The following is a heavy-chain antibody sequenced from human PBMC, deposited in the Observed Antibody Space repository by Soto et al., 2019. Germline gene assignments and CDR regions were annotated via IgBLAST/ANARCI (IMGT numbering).Heavy chain of an antibody. J-gene: IGHJ4*02. V-gene: IGHV4-39*01. Sequence: QMQLQESGPGLVKPSETLSLTCTVSGGSISSSSHHWGWIRQPPGKGLEGIGSIYNSGSTYYHPYLKSRGTISVDTSKNQLSLKLTSVTAADTAVYYCARGGGITGTVGYWGQGTLVTVSS. CDR1: GGSISSSSHH. D-gene: IGHD1-20*01. CDR3: ARGGGITGTVGY. CDR2: IYNSGST.